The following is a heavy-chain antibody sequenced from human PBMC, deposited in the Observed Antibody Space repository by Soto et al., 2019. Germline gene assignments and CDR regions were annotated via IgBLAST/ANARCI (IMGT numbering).Heavy chain of an antibody. D-gene: IGHD3-22*01. J-gene: IGHJ3*02. V-gene: IGHV5-51*01. Sequence: HGESLNISWTCSGYSFTYYLIGLGRHTPGKGLGWMGTIYPGDSDTKYSPSVQGQVNISANKSISTAYLQWSSLKASDTGMYYCARLRGDYYDSSGHPDAFDTWGQGTMVTVSS. CDR3: ARLRGDYYDSSGHPDAFDT. CDR1: GYSFTYYL. CDR2: IYPGDSDT.